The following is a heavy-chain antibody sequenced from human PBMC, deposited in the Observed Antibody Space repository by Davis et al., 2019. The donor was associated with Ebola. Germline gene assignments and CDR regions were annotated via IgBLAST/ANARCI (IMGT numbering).Heavy chain of an antibody. J-gene: IGHJ4*02. Sequence: SLKISCAGSGFSFDDYAMHWVRQGLGKGLEWVSGISWNSGVIAYADSVKGRFTISRDNSKNTLYLQMNSLRAEDTAVYYCAKLEQLGYWGQGTLVTVSS. D-gene: IGHD6-13*01. V-gene: IGHV3-9*01. CDR3: AKLEQLGY. CDR2: ISWNSGVI. CDR1: GFSFDDYA.